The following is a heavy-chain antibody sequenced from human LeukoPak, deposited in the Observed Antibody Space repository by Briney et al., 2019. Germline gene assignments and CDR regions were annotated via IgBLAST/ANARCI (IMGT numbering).Heavy chain of an antibody. CDR3: ARTHYYDSSGYYYGVVYYFDY. CDR1: GGSISSGGYY. Sequence: PSQTLSLTCTVSGGSISSGGYYWSWIRQHPGKGLEWIGYIYYSGSTYYNPSLKSRVTISVDTPKNQFSLKLSSVTAADTAMYYCARTHYYDSSGYYYGVVYYFDYWGQGTLVTVSS. J-gene: IGHJ4*02. V-gene: IGHV4-31*03. CDR2: IYYSGST. D-gene: IGHD3-22*01.